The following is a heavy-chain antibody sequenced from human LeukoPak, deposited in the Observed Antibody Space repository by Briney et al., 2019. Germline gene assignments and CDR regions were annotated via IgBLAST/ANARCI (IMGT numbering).Heavy chain of an antibody. CDR2: IYHSGRT. V-gene: IGHV4-38-2*02. CDR3: ARGLAKWVGDPIIQYYYMGV. Sequence: SETLSLTCTVSGYSLSSRYYWGWIRQPPGKGLECIGSIYHSGRTYYNPSLNSRVTISADPSKNQFSLTLASVLSADPAVSDRARGLAKWVGDPIIQYYYMGVSGKRSTVTISS. CDR1: GYSLSSRYY. D-gene: IGHD3-10*01. J-gene: IGHJ6*03.